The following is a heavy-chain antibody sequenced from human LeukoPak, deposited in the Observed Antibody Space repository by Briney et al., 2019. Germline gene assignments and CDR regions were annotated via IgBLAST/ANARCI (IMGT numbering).Heavy chain of an antibody. V-gene: IGHV3-23*01. CDR3: AKVSRAITGTNYYGMDV. CDR2: ISGSGGST. CDR1: GFTFSSYA. D-gene: IGHD1-20*01. J-gene: IGHJ6*02. Sequence: GGSLRLSCAASGFTFSSYALSWVRRAPGKGLEWVSAISGSGGSTYYADSVKGRFTISRDNSKNTLYLQMNSLRAEDTAVYYCAKVSRAITGTNYYGMDVWGQGTTVTVSS.